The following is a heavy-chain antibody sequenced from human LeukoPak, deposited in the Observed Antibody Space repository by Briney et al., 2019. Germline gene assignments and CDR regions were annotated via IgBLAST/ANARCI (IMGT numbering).Heavy chain of an antibody. D-gene: IGHD6-13*01. CDR2: IFHSGST. V-gene: IGHV4-31*03. CDR1: GGSISSGGYY. Sequence: SEALSLTCTVSGGSISSGGYYWSWIRQHPGKGLEWIGYIFHSGSTYYNPSLKSRVTISVDTSKNQFSLNLSSVTAADTAVYYCARQTSSWPLDYWGQGTLVTVSS. CDR3: ARQTSSWPLDY. J-gene: IGHJ4*02.